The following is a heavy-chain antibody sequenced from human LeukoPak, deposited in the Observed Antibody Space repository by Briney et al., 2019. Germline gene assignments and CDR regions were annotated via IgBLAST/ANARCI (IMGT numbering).Heavy chain of an antibody. V-gene: IGHV3-13*01. CDR2: IGTAGDT. J-gene: IGHJ6*03. D-gene: IGHD4-17*01. Sequence: TGGALRLSCAASGFSFTNYDMHWVRQPTGKGLEWVATIGTAGDTYYARSVKGRFTISSENANSSLYLQVNSRGAGDTAVYYCLRGSTVTYDMDVGGEGTTVIVSS. CDR3: LRGSTVTYDMDV. CDR1: GFSFTNYD.